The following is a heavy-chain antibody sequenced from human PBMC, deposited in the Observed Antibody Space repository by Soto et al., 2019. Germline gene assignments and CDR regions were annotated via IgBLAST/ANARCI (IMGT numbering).Heavy chain of an antibody. Sequence: GGSLRLSCAASGFTISSYAMSWVRQDPGKGLEWVSGISGSSGSIGYADSVKGRFTISRDNAKNSLYLQMNSLRAEDTALYYCAKDSVSYSSGWYYFDYWGQGTLVTVSS. CDR3: AKDSVSYSSGWYYFDY. CDR1: GFTISSYA. D-gene: IGHD6-19*01. J-gene: IGHJ4*02. CDR2: ISGSSGSI. V-gene: IGHV3-9*01.